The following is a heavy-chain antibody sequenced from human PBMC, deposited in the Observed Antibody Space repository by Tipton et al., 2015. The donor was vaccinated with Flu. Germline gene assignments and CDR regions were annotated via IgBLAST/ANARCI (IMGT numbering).Heavy chain of an antibody. J-gene: IGHJ3*02. CDR2: ISGNGGTI. Sequence: SLRLSCVASGFTFSYYEMNWVRQTPGKGLEWVSYISGNGGTIYYADSLQGRFTISRDNARNSLYLQINSLRAEDTAVYYCARETNSDPGRLDAFDIWGQGTMVTVPS. CDR3: ARETNSDPGRLDAFDI. V-gene: IGHV3-48*03. CDR1: GFTFSYYE. D-gene: IGHD1-26*01.